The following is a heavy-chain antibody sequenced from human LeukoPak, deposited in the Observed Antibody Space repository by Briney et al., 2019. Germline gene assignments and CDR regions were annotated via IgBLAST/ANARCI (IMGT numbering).Heavy chain of an antibody. D-gene: IGHD6-19*01. CDR2: ISGSGGST. CDR3: AKDSSGLNHFDY. J-gene: IGHJ4*02. V-gene: IGHV3-23*01. CDR1: GFTFSSYA. Sequence: TGGSLRLSCAAPGFTFSSYAMSWVRQAPGKGLEWVSAISGSGGSTYYADSVKGRFTISRDNSKNTLYLQMNSLRAEDTAVYYCAKDSSGLNHFDYWGQGTLVTVSS.